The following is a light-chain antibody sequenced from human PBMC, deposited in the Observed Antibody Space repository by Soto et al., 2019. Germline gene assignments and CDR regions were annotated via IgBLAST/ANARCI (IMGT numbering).Light chain of an antibody. CDR3: CSYAGRSTLV. Sequence: QSVLTQAASVSGSPGQSITISCTGSSSDVGSYNLVSWHQQYPGKAPKLMIYEGSKRPSGVSNRFSGSKSGNTASLTISGLQAEDEADYYCCSYAGRSTLVFGGGTKLTVL. CDR2: EGS. CDR1: SSDVGSYNL. V-gene: IGLV2-23*01. J-gene: IGLJ3*02.